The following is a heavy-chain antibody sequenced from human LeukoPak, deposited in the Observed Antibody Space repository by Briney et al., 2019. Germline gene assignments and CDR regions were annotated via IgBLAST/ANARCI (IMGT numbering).Heavy chain of an antibody. D-gene: IGHD4-11*01. CDR3: EKNTVGDSYYYMDV. CDR1: GYTFTSYG. V-gene: IGHV1-18*01. CDR2: ISAYNGNT. Sequence: ASVKVSCKASGYTFTSYGISWVPQAPGQGLERMGWISAYNGNTNYAQKLQGRVTMTTDTSTSTAYMELRSLRSDDTAVYYCEKNTVGDSYYYMDVWGKGTTVTVSS. J-gene: IGHJ6*03.